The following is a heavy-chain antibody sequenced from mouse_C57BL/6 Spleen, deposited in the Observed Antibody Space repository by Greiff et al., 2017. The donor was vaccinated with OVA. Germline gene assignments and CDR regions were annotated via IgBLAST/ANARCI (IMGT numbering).Heavy chain of an antibody. J-gene: IGHJ3*01. CDR3: TRDDGTGSWFAY. CDR2: ISSGGDYI. Sequence: EVQLQESGEGLVKPGGSLKLSCAASGFTFSSYAMSWVRQTPEKRLEWVAYISSGGDYIYYADTVKGRFTISRDNARNTLYLQMSSLKSEDTAMYYCTRDDGTGSWFAYWGQGTLVTVSA. CDR1: GFTFSSYA. D-gene: IGHD2-3*01. V-gene: IGHV5-9-1*02.